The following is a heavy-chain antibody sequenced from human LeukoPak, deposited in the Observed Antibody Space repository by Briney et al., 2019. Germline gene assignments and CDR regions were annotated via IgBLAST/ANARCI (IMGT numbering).Heavy chain of an antibody. V-gene: IGHV4-39*01. J-gene: IGHJ4*02. CDR1: GDSISTSTYY. Sequence: DPSETLSLTCTVSGDSISTSTYYWGWVRQVPGTGLEWIGSGYETGSTYYTPSLKSRVTISLDTSRNQFSLKLNSVTAADTAVYYCARLRYDFLRVPDCWGQGILVTVSS. CDR2: GYETGST. D-gene: IGHD3-3*01. CDR3: ARLRYDFLRVPDC.